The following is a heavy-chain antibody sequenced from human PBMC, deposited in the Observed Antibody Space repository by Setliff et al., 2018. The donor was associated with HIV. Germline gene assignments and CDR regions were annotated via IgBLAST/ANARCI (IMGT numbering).Heavy chain of an antibody. Sequence: ASVKVSCKASGYTFNNYGISWVRQAPGQGLEWMGWINTHSGYTNYAQNVLGRVTVTMDTSTSTAYMELRSLKSDDTAVYYCARGKTWLRFLDYWGQGILVTVSS. J-gene: IGHJ4*02. CDR2: INTHSGYT. V-gene: IGHV1-18*01. CDR1: GYTFNNYG. CDR3: ARGKTWLRFLDY. D-gene: IGHD5-12*01.